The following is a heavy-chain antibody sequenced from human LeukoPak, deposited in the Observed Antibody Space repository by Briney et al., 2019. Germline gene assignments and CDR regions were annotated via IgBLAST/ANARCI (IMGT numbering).Heavy chain of an antibody. J-gene: IGHJ3*02. Sequence: ASVKVSCKVSGYTLTELSMHWVRQAPGKGLEWMGGFDPEDGETIYAQKFQGRVTMTRDTSTSTVYMELSSLRSEDTAVYYCAREFGAYYYDSSGYSPTPSYAFDIWGQGTMVTVSS. CDR3: AREFGAYYYDSSGYSPTPSYAFDI. D-gene: IGHD3-22*01. V-gene: IGHV1-24*01. CDR1: GYTLTELS. CDR2: FDPEDGET.